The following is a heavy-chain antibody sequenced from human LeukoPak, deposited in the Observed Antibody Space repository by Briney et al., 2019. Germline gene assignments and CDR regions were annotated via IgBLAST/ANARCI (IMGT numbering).Heavy chain of an antibody. D-gene: IGHD6-13*01. CDR1: GFSFSSYG. J-gene: IGHJ4*02. V-gene: IGHV3-74*01. CDR2: INSDGSST. CDR3: ARPGGSAALDY. Sequence: GGSLRLSCEASGFSFSSYGLHWVRQAPGKGLVWVSRINSDGSSTSYADSVKGRFTISRDNAKNTLYLQMNSLRAEDTAVYYCARPGGSAALDYWGQGTLVTVSS.